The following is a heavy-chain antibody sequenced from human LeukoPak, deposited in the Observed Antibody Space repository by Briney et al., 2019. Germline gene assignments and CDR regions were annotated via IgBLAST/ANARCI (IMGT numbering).Heavy chain of an antibody. D-gene: IGHD6-19*01. CDR3: TTSSGWYILEDY. CDR1: GFTFSGSA. J-gene: IGHJ4*02. Sequence: GGSLRLSCAASGFTFSGSAMHWVRQASGKGLEWVGRIKSKTDGGTTDYAAPVKGRFTISRDDSKNTLYLQMNSLKTEDTAVYYCTTSSGWYILEDYWGQGTLVTVSS. V-gene: IGHV3-15*01. CDR2: IKSKTDGGTT.